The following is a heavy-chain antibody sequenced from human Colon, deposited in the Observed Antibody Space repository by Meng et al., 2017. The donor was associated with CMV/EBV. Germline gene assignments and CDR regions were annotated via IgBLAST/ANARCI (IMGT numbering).Heavy chain of an antibody. Sequence: ETLSLTCTVSGGSISNYYWSWIRQPPGKGLEWIGYIYHSGTRYNPNSGKTNYNPSLQSRVSISVDTSKNHFSLELSSVTAADTAVYYCARVGSSGWELAYWGQGVLVTVSS. CDR3: ARVGSSGWELAY. CDR1: GGSISNYY. CDR2: IYHSGTRYNPNSGKT. J-gene: IGHJ4*02. D-gene: IGHD6-19*01. V-gene: IGHV4-59*01.